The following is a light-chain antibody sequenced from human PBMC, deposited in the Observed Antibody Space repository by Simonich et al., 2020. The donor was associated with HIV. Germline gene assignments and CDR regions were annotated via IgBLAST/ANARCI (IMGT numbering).Light chain of an antibody. CDR1: SSDVGRYNL. CDR3: CSYAGSYTWV. CDR2: EGS. V-gene: IGLV2-23*01. Sequence: QSALTQPASVSGSPGQSITISCTGTSSDVGRYNLVSWYQQHPGKAPKLIIYEGSKRPSGISNRFSGSKSGNTASLTFSGLQAEDEADYYCCSYAGSYTWVFGGGTKLTIL. J-gene: IGLJ3*02.